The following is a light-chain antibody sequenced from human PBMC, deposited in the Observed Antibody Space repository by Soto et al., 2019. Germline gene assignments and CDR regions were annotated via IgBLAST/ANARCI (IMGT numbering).Light chain of an antibody. CDR3: QQYGASPLT. CDR1: QSVSSY. CDR2: GAS. Sequence: EIVLTQSPATLSLSPGERATLSCRASQSVSSYLAWYQQKPGQAPRLLVYGASSRATDIPDRFSGSGSGTDFTLTISRLEPEDFAVYSCQQYGASPLTFGGGTKVEIK. J-gene: IGKJ4*01. V-gene: IGKV3-20*01.